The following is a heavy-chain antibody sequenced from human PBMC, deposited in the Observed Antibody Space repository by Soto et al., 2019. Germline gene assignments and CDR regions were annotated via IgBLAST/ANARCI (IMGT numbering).Heavy chain of an antibody. CDR2: INAGNGNT. CDR1: GYTFTSYA. CDR3: ARDPSSVGASPAYYYGMDV. V-gene: IGHV1-3*01. Sequence: ASVKVSCKASGYTFTSYAMHWVRQAPGQRLEWMGWINAGNGNTKYSQKFQGRVTITRDTSASTAYMELSSLRSEDTAVYYCARDPSSVGASPAYYYGMDVWGQGTTVTVSS. D-gene: IGHD1-26*01. J-gene: IGHJ6*02.